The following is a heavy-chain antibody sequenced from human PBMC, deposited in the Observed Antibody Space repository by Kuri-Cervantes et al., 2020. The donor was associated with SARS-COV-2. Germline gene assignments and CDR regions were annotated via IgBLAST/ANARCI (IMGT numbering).Heavy chain of an antibody. V-gene: IGHV4-34*01. CDR1: GGSFSGYY. CDR3: ARHGNSYCSSTSCSYNYYYYYMDV. D-gene: IGHD2-2*01. Sequence: SETLSLTCAVYGGSFSGYYWSWIRQPPGKGLEWIGSIYHSGSTYYNPSLKSRVTISVDTSKNQFSLKLSSVTAADTAVYYCARHGNSYCSSTSCSYNYYYYYMDVWGKGTTVTVSS. CDR2: IYHSGST. J-gene: IGHJ6*03.